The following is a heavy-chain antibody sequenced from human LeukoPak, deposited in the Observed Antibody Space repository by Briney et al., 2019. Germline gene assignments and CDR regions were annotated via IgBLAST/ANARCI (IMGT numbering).Heavy chain of an antibody. CDR2: INPNSGGT. V-gene: IGHV1-2*04. Sequence: ASVKVPCKASGYTFTGYYMHWVRQAPGQGLEWMGWINPNSGGTNYAQKFQGWVTMTRDTSISTAYMELSRLRSDDTAVYYCARGIGYCSSTSCPNWFDPWGQGTLVTVSS. D-gene: IGHD2-2*01. CDR3: ARGIGYCSSTSCPNWFDP. J-gene: IGHJ5*02. CDR1: GYTFTGYY.